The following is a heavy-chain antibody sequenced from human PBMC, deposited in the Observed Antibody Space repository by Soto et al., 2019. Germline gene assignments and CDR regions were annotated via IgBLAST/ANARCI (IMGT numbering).Heavy chain of an antibody. V-gene: IGHV1-2*02. CDR3: ARVTPGYGPYYDGSGYYDPDY. Sequence: ASVKVSCKASGYTFTGYYMHWVRQAPGQGLEWMGWINPNSGGTNYAQKFQGRVTMTRDTSISTAYMELSRLRSDDTAVYYCARVTPGYGPYYDGSGYYDPDYWGQGTLVTVSS. D-gene: IGHD3-22*01. J-gene: IGHJ4*02. CDR2: INPNSGGT. CDR1: GYTFTGYY.